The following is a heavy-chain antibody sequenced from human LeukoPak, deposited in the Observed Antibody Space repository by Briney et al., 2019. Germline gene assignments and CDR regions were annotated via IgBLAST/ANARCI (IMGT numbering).Heavy chain of an antibody. CDR1: GGSISSSDYY. Sequence: SETLSLTCTVSGGSISSSDYYWGWIRQPPGEGLAWIGSIYYSGSTYYNPSLKSRVTISVDTSKNQFSLKLSSVTAADTAVYYCASSYYYDSSALAFDIWGQGTMVTVSS. CDR2: IYYSGST. V-gene: IGHV4-39*07. J-gene: IGHJ3*02. D-gene: IGHD3-22*01. CDR3: ASSYYYDSSALAFDI.